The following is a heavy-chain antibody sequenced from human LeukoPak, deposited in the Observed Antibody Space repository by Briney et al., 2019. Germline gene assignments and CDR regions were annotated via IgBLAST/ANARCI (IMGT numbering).Heavy chain of an antibody. V-gene: IGHV3-30*02. CDR2: IRYDGSNK. CDR1: GFTFSSYG. Sequence: GGSLRLSCAASGFTFSSYGMHWVRQAPGKGLEWVAFIRYDGSNKYYADSVKGRFTISRDNSKNTLYLQMNSLRAEDTAVYYCAKDLYYYDSSGSYVANYWGQGTLVTVSS. CDR3: AKDLYYYDSSGSYVANY. D-gene: IGHD3-22*01. J-gene: IGHJ4*02.